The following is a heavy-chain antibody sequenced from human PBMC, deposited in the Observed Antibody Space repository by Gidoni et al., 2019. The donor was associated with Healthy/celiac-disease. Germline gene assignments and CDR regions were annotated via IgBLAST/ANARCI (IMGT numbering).Heavy chain of an antibody. J-gene: IGHJ6*02. V-gene: IGHV3-21*01. CDR1: VFTFSSYR. CDR2: MSSSRSYI. Sequence: EVQLVESGGGLVKPGRSLSVSCAASVFTFSSYRLHWVRQAPGKGLEGGSSMSSSRSYIYYADSVKGRFTISRDNAKNSLYLQMNSLRAEDTAVYYCAREGVIVVVTAILGYYGMDVWGQGTTVTVSS. CDR3: AREGVIVVVTAILGYYGMDV. D-gene: IGHD2-21*02.